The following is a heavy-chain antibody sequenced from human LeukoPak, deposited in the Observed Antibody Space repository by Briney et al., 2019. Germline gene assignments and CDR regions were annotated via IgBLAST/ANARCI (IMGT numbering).Heavy chain of an antibody. J-gene: IGHJ5*02. CDR2: IYHSGST. CDR1: GYSISSGYY. V-gene: IGHV4-38-2*02. CDR3: ARESVASGGFNWFDP. Sequence: KPSETPSLTCAVSGYSISSGYYWGWIRQPPGKGLEWIGSIYHSGSTYYNPSLKSRVTISVDTSKNQFSLKLSSVTAADTAVYYCARESVASGGFNWFDPWGQGTLVTVSS. D-gene: IGHD2-21*01.